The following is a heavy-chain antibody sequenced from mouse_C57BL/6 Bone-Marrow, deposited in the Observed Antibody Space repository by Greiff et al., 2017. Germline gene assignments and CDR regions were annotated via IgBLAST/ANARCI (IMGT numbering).Heavy chain of an antibody. CDR3: ARAGYWYFDV. V-gene: IGHV1-54*01. Sequence: QLQQSGAELVRPGTSVKVSCKASGYAFTNYLIEWVKQRPGQGLEWIGVINPGSGGTNYNEKFKGKATLTADKSSSTAYMQLSSLTSEDSAVYFCARAGYWYFDVWGTGTTVTVSS. CDR2: INPGSGGT. J-gene: IGHJ1*03. CDR1: GYAFTNYL.